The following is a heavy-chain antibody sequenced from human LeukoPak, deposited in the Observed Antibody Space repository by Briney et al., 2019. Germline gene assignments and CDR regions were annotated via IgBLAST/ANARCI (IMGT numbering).Heavy chain of an antibody. V-gene: IGHV4-38-2*01. D-gene: IGHD3-22*01. CDR2: IHHSGFT. J-gene: IGHJ4*02. CDR1: GYFISSGYY. CDR3: AWKYYFDSSGYFYVDS. Sequence: SETLSLTCAVSGYFISSGYYLGWIRQTPGKGLEWIGSIHHSGFTNYNPSLKSRVTISIDTSKNQFSLKLSSVTAADTAVYYCAWKYYFDSSGYFYVDSWGQGTLITVSS.